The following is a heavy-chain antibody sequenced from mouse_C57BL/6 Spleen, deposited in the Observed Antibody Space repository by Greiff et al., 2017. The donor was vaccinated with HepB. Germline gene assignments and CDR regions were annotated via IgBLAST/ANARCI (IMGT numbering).Heavy chain of an antibody. J-gene: IGHJ4*01. Sequence: EVKVVESGPVLVKPGASVKMSCKASGYTFTDYYMNWVKQSHGKSLEWIGVINPYNGGTSYNQKFKGKATLTVDKSSSTAYMELNSLTSEDSAVYYCARLLDSSERDRAMDYWGQGTSVTVSS. CDR2: INPYNGGT. CDR3: ARLLDSSERDRAMDY. V-gene: IGHV1-19*01. D-gene: IGHD3-2*02. CDR1: GYTFTDYY.